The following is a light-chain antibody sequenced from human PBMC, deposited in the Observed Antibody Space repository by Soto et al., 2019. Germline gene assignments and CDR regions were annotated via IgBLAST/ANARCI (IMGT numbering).Light chain of an antibody. CDR3: QQYNNWPVT. J-gene: IGKJ4*01. CDR2: DAS. V-gene: IGKV3-11*01. CDR1: QSVSSY. Sequence: EIVLTQSPATLSLSPGERATLSCRASQSVSSYLAWYQQKPGQAPRLLIYDASNRATGIAARFSGSGSGTEFTLTISGLQSEDFATYYCQQYNNWPVTFGGGTKVEIK.